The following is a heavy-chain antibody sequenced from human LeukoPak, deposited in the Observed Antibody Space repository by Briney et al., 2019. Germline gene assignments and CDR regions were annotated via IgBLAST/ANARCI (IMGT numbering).Heavy chain of an antibody. V-gene: IGHV1-69*05. CDR3: ASTYNWNVPLPDY. Sequence: TVKVSCKASGGTFSSYAISWVRQAPGQGLEWMGRIIPIFGTANYAQKFQGRVTITTDESTSTAYMELSSLRSEDTAVYYCASTYNWNVPLPDYWGQGTLVTVSS. D-gene: IGHD1-1*01. J-gene: IGHJ4*02. CDR1: GGTFSSYA. CDR2: IIPIFGTA.